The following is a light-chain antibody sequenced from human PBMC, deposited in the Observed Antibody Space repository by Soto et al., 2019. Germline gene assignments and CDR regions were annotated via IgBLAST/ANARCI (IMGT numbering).Light chain of an antibody. J-gene: IGLJ2*01. Sequence: QSALTQPASVSGSPGQSITISCTGTSSDVGGYNYVSWYQQYPGKAPKLMIYEVSNRPSGVSNRFSGSKSGSTASLTISGIQAEDEAEYYCSSYTSSSTLVVFGGGTKLTVL. CDR3: SSYTSSSTLVV. CDR2: EVS. V-gene: IGLV2-14*01. CDR1: SSDVGGYNY.